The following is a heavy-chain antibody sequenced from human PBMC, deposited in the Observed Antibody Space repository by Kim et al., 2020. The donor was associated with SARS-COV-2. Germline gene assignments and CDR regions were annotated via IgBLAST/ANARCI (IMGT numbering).Heavy chain of an antibody. V-gene: IGHV3-30*04. J-gene: IGHJ6*02. CDR1: GFTFSSYA. CDR3: ARDLLFGSGPLNWKSSYGMDV. CDR2: ISYDGSNK. Sequence: GGSLRLSCAASGFTFSSYAMHGVRQAPGKGLEWVAVISYDGSNKYYADSVKGRFTISRDNSKNTLYLQMNSLRAEDTAVYYCARDLLFGSGPLNWKSSYGMDVWGQGTTVTVSS. D-gene: IGHD3-10*01.